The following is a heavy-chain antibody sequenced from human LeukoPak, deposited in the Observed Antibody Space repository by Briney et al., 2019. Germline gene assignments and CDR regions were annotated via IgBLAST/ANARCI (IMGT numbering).Heavy chain of an antibody. Sequence: ASVKVSCKASGYTFTGYYMHWVRQAPGQGLEWMGIINPSGGSTSYAQKFQGRVTMTRDTSTSTVYMELSSLRSEDTAVYYCARAKACSGGSCYRSGQYYFDYWGQGTLVTVSS. CDR1: GYTFTGYY. J-gene: IGHJ4*02. CDR2: INPSGGST. V-gene: IGHV1-46*01. CDR3: ARAKACSGGSCYRSGQYYFDY. D-gene: IGHD2-15*01.